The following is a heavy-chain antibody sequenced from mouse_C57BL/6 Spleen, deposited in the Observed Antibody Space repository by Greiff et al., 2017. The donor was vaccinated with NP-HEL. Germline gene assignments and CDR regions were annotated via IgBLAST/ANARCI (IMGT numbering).Heavy chain of an antibody. D-gene: IGHD1-1*01. Sequence: VQLQQSGAELVRPGASVKLSCTASGFNIKDYYMHWVKQRPEQGLEWIGRIDPEAGDTEYAPKFQGKATMTADTSSNTAYLQLSSLTSEDTAVYYCTTLEVVEEGWFAYWGQGTLVTVSA. V-gene: IGHV14-1*01. CDR2: IDPEAGDT. J-gene: IGHJ3*01. CDR3: TTLEVVEEGWFAY. CDR1: GFNIKDYY.